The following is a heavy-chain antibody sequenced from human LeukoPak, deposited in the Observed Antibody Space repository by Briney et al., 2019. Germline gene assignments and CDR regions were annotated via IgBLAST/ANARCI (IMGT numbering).Heavy chain of an antibody. Sequence: GASVKVSCKASGGTFSSYAISWVRQAPGQGLEWMGGIIPIFDTANYAQKFQGRVTITTDESTSTAYMELSSLRSEDTAVYYCARYAITGTTQFDYWGQGTLVTVSS. V-gene: IGHV1-69*05. CDR1: GGTFSSYA. D-gene: IGHD1-7*01. CDR2: IIPIFDTA. CDR3: ARYAITGTTQFDY. J-gene: IGHJ4*02.